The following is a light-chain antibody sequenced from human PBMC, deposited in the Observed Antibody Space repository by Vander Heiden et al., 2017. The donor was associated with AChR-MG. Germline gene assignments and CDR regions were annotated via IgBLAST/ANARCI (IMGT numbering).Light chain of an antibody. J-gene: IGKJ4*01. V-gene: IGKV3-15*01. CDR1: QSVNSN. Sequence: EIVMTQSPATLCVSPGERATLSCRASQSVNSNLAWYQQKPGQAPRLLIYGASTRATGIPARFSGSGYGTEFTLTISSRQSEDFAVYYCQQNKNWPPLTFGGGTKVEIK. CDR3: QQNKNWPPLT. CDR2: GAS.